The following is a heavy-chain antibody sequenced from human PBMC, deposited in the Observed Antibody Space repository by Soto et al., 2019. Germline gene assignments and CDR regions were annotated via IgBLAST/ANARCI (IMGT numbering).Heavy chain of an antibody. CDR1: GGTFSSYT. CDR2: IIPILGIA. CDR3: ARDGRYFDWLSQTFYYGMDV. Sequence: EASVKVSCKASGGTFSSYTISWVRQAPGQGLEWMGRIIPILGIANYAQKFQGRVTITADKSTSTAYMELSSLRSEDTAVYYCARDGRYFDWLSQTFYYGMDVWG. D-gene: IGHD3-9*01. V-gene: IGHV1-69*04. J-gene: IGHJ6*02.